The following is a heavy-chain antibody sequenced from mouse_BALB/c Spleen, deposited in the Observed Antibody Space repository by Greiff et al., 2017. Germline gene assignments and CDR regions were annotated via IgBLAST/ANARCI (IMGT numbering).Heavy chain of an antibody. Sequence: QVQLQQSGAELVRPGASVTLSCKASGYTFTDYEMHWVKQTPVHGLEWIGAIDPETGGTAYNQKFKGKATLTADKSSSTAYMELRSLTSEDSAVYYCTRVGLRYDSSYCAMDYWGQGTSVTVSS. D-gene: IGHD2-14*01. CDR1: GYTFTDYE. V-gene: IGHV1-15*01. CDR3: TRVGLRYDSSYCAMDY. J-gene: IGHJ4*01. CDR2: IDPETGGT.